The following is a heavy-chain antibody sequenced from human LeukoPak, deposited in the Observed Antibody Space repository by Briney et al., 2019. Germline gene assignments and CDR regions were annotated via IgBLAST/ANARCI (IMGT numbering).Heavy chain of an antibody. CDR1: GFTFSSYA. Sequence: PGRSLRLSCAASGFTFSSYAMHWVRQAPGKGLEWVAVISYDGSNKYYADSVKSRFTISRDNSKNTLYLQMNSLRAEDTAVYYCARGEGTITAVGTIDYWGQGTLVTVSS. V-gene: IGHV3-30-3*01. J-gene: IGHJ4*02. CDR3: ARGEGTITAVGTIDY. D-gene: IGHD6-13*01. CDR2: ISYDGSNK.